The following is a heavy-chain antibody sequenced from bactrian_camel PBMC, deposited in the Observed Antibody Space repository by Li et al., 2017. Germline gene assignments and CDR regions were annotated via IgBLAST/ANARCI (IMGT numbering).Heavy chain of an antibody. CDR2: IDGDLSKP. Sequence: HVQLVESGGGLVQPGGSLRLSCAASGFTFSASYMSWVRQAPGKGLEWVSSIAIDGDLSKPLYGDSVKGRFTISRGNTKNTVYLQMNSLKSEDTALYYCATDAGMGPRRRYNNWGKGTQVTVS. J-gene: IGHJ4*01. D-gene: IGHD1*01. CDR3: ATDAGMGPRRRYNN. CDR1: GFTFSASY. V-gene: IGHV3-2*01.